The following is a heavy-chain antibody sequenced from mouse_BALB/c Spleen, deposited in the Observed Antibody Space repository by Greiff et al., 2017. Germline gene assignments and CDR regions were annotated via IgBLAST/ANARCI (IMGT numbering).Heavy chain of an antibody. D-gene: IGHD2-3*01. CDR1: GFNIKDTY. CDR2: IDPANGNT. V-gene: IGHV14-3*02. CDR3: AREGGYYVEYYYAMDY. Sequence: VQLQQSGAELVKPGASVKLSCTASGFNIKDTYMHWVKQRPEQGLEWIGRIDPANGNTKYDPKFQGKATITADTSSNTAYLQLSSLTSEDTAVYYGAREGGYYVEYYYAMDYWGQGTSVTVSS. J-gene: IGHJ4*01.